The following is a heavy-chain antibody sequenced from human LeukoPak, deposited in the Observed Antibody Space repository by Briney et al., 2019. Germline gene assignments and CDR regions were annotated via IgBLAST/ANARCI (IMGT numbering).Heavy chain of an antibody. J-gene: IGHJ4*02. D-gene: IGHD3-10*01. CDR1: GFTVSSNY. CDR2: IYSGGST. Sequence: GGSLRLSCAASGFTVSSNYMSWVRQAPGKGLEWVSVIYSGGSTYYADSVKGRFTISRDNSKNTLYLQMNSLRAEDTAVYYCAGDHYGSGSYYDYWGQGTLVTVSP. CDR3: AGDHYGSGSYYDY. V-gene: IGHV3-66*01.